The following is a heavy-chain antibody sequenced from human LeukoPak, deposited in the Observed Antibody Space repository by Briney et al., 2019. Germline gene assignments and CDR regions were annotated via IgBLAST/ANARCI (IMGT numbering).Heavy chain of an antibody. CDR3: ARDIVEYCSSTSCYMP. Sequence: GASVKVSCKASGGTFSSYAISWVRQAPGQGLEWMGRIIPILGTANYAQKFQGRVTITADTSTSTAYMELSSLRSEDTAVYYCARDIVEYCSSTSCYMPWGQGTLVTVSS. V-gene: IGHV1-69*04. J-gene: IGHJ5*02. D-gene: IGHD2-2*02. CDR1: GGTFSSYA. CDR2: IIPILGTA.